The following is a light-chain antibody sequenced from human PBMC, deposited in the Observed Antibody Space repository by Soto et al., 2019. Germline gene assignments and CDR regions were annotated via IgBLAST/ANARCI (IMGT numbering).Light chain of an antibody. CDR2: GAS. Sequence: EIVLTQSPGTLSLSPGERATLSCRASQSVSSSYLAWYQQKPGQAPRLVIYGASSRATGIPDRFSGSGSGTDFTLTISKLEPEDFAVYYCQQYGSSPPLTFGGGTKV. J-gene: IGKJ4*01. V-gene: IGKV3-20*01. CDR3: QQYGSSPPLT. CDR1: QSVSSSY.